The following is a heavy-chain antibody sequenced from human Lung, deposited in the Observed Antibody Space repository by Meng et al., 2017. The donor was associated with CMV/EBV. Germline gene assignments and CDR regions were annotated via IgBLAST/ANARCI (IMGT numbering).Heavy chain of an antibody. CDR3: AREARGGGYCSSTSCYESYFDY. CDR2: ISYDGSNK. CDR1: GFTFSSYA. Sequence: SCAASGFTFSSYAMHWVRQAPGKGLEWVAVISYDGSNKYYADSVKGRFTISRDNSKNTLYLQMNSLRAEDTAVYYCAREARGGGYCSSTSCYESYFDYWXQGTLVTFSS. D-gene: IGHD2-2*01. J-gene: IGHJ4*02. V-gene: IGHV3-30-3*01.